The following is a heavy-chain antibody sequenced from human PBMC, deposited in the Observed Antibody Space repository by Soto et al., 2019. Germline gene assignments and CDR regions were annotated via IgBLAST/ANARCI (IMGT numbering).Heavy chain of an antibody. Sequence: PSETLSLTCTVSGGSIDSFYWSWIRQSPGKGLEWIGYIYYTGSTVYNPSLKTRVTTSLDTSKTQFSLKLRSVTAADTAVYYCARVKYGSGSYLHTFDYWGQEPWSPSPQ. CDR1: GGSIDSFY. D-gene: IGHD3-10*01. CDR3: ARVKYGSGSYLHTFDY. J-gene: IGHJ4*01. CDR2: IYYTGST. V-gene: IGHV4-59*01.